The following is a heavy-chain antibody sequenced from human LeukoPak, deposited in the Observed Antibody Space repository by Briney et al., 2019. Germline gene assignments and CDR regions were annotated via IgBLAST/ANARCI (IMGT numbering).Heavy chain of an antibody. CDR3: ARFSGSGYYFDY. V-gene: IGHV1-46*01. CDR2: INPSGGTT. Sequence: ASVKVSCKTSGYTFTGYYMHWVRQAPGQGLEWMGIINPSGGTTTYAQKFQGRVTMTRDTSTSTLYMELSSLRSEDTAVYYCARFSGSGYYFDYWGQGTLVTVSS. J-gene: IGHJ4*02. D-gene: IGHD3-10*01. CDR1: GYTFTGYY.